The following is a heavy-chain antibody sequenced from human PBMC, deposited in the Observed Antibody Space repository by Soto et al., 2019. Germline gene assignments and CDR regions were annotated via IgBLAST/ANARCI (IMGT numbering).Heavy chain of an antibody. D-gene: IGHD4-4*01. V-gene: IGHV4-59*01. J-gene: IGHJ5*02. CDR3: ARVLGYRGSRFDP. CDR1: GGSISSYY. CDR2: IYYSGST. Sequence: PSETLSLTCTVSGGSISSYYWSWIRQPPGKGLEWIGYIYYSGSTNYNPSLKSRVTISVDTSKNQFSLKLSSVTAADTAVYYCARVLGYRGSRFDPWGQGTLVTVSS.